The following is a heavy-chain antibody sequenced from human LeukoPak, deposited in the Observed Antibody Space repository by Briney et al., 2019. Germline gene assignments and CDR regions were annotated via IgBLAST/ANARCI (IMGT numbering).Heavy chain of an antibody. D-gene: IGHD2-21*02. V-gene: IGHV4-59*08. J-gene: IGHJ3*02. CDR1: GDSISSYY. CDR2: IYHSGNT. Sequence: PSETLSLTCTVSGDSISSYYWSWIRQPPGKGLEWIGYIYHSGNTNSNPSLKSRFTISVDTTKNQFSLKLSSVTAADTAVYYCARSIIVVVAAGALDIWGQGTMVTVSS. CDR3: ARSIIVVVAAGALDI.